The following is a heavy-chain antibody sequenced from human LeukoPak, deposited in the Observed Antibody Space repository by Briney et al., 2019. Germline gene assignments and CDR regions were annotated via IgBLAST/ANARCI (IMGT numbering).Heavy chain of an antibody. CDR2: ISAYNGNT. V-gene: IGHV1-18*01. J-gene: IGHJ4*02. CDR3: ARIGYYYDGSGYYHIFAFDY. CDR1: GYTFTSYG. Sequence: ASGKVSCKASGYTFTSYGISWVRQAPGQGLEWMGWISAYNGNTNYAQKLQGRVTMTTETSTSTASMETRSLRSDETAVYHCARIGYYYDGSGYYHIFAFDYWGKGTMVTVSS. D-gene: IGHD3-22*01.